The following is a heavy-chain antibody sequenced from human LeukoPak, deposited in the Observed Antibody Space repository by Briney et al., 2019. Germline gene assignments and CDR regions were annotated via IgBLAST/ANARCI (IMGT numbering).Heavy chain of an antibody. Sequence: GGSLRLSCAGSGFTFSTYSIHWVRQAPGKGLEWVAVISYDGSNKYYADSVKGRFTISRDNSKNTLYLQMNSLRAEDTAVYYCAKDRPFVVVVAATPPLFDYWGQGTLVTVSS. D-gene: IGHD2-15*01. CDR2: ISYDGSNK. V-gene: IGHV3-30*18. CDR3: AKDRPFVVVVAATPPLFDY. J-gene: IGHJ4*02. CDR1: GFTFSTYS.